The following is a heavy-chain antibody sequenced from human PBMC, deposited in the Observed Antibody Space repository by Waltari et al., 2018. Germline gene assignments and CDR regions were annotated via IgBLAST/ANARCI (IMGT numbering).Heavy chain of an antibody. D-gene: IGHD3-16*01. CDR2: IKEEGSEN. J-gene: IGHJ4*02. CDR1: GFTFSHYW. CDR3: TRDPLRRYDY. Sequence: EVQLVESGGGLVQPGGSLRLSCVASGFTFSHYWITWVRQAPGQGREWVASIKEEGSENHYVDSVKGRFTISRDNAENSVNLQMNSLRAEDTAVYYCTRDPLRRYDYWGQGTLVTVSS. V-gene: IGHV3-7*01.